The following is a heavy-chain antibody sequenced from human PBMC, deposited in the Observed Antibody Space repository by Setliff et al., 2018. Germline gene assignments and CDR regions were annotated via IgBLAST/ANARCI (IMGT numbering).Heavy chain of an antibody. CDR2: IYTSGST. J-gene: IGHJ4*02. CDR1: GYSISSGSYY. Sequence: SETLSLTCTVSGYSISSGSYYWSWIRQPAGKGLEWIGRIYTSGSTNYNPSLKSRVTISVDTSKNQFSLKVSSETAADTAVYYCARSFSRREKFLLDYWGQGALVTVSS. V-gene: IGHV4-61*02. CDR3: ARSFSRREKFLLDY.